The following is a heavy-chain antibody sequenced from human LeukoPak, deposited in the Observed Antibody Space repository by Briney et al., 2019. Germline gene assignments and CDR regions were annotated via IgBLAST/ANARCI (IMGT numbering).Heavy chain of an antibody. Sequence: PSETLSLTCTVSTGSISSGDYYWSWIRQHPGKGLEWIGYIYYSGTTYYNPSLKSRVTTSVDTSKNQFSLKLSSVTAADTAVYYCARDRGGVAVSDYWGRGTLVTVSS. CDR3: ARDRGGVAVSDY. V-gene: IGHV4-31*03. J-gene: IGHJ4*02. D-gene: IGHD3-10*01. CDR1: TGSISSGDYY. CDR2: IYYSGTT.